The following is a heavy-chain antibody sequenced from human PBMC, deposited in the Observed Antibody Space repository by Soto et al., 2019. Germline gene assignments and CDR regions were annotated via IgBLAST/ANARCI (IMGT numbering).Heavy chain of an antibody. CDR1: GFTVSSNY. CDR2: IYSGGST. V-gene: IGHV3-66*01. J-gene: IGHJ4*02. CDR3: ASSGDIVATITYFDY. D-gene: IGHD5-12*01. Sequence: GGSLRLSCAASGFTVSSNYMSWVRQAPGKGLEWVSVIYSGGSTYYADSVKGRFTISRDNSKNTLYLQMNSLRAEDTAVYYCASSGDIVATITYFDYWGQGTLVTVSS.